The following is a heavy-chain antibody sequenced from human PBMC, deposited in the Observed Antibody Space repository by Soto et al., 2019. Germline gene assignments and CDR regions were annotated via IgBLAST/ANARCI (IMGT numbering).Heavy chain of an antibody. CDR3: AREGGGSYGAFDI. CDR2: VYNSGST. V-gene: IGHV4-59*01. Sequence: NPSETLSLTCTVFGGSISSYYWSWVRRPPGKGLEWIGYVYNSGSTTYSPSFKSRVTISVDTSKNQFSLKLTSVTAADTAVYYCAREGGGSYGAFDIWGQGTMVTVSS. D-gene: IGHD1-26*01. CDR1: GGSISSYY. J-gene: IGHJ3*02.